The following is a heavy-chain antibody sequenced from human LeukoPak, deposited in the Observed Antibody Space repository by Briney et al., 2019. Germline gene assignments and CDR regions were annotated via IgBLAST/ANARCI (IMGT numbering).Heavy chain of an antibody. CDR1: GGSISSYY. CDR2: IYYSGST. D-gene: IGHD2-8*02. V-gene: IGHV4-59*01. CDR3: ARYLGGVDAFDI. Sequence: SETLSLTCTVSGGSISSYYWSWIRQPPGKGLEWNGYIYYSGSTNYNPSLKSRVTISVDTSKNQFSLKLSSVTAADTAVYYCARYLGGVDAFDIWGQGTMVTVSS. J-gene: IGHJ3*02.